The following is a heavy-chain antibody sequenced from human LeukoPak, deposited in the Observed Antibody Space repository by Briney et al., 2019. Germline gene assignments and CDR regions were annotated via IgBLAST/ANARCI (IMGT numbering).Heavy chain of an antibody. CDR3: ARDLRGRELSPDY. V-gene: IGHV1-18*01. J-gene: IGHJ4*02. CDR1: GYTFTSYG. CDR2: ISAYNGNT. Sequence: ASVKVSCKASGYTFTSYGISWVRQAPGQRLEWMGWISAYNGNTNYAQKLQGRDTMTTDTSTITAYMELRSLGSDDTAVYYCARDLRGRELSPDYWGQGTLVTVSS. D-gene: IGHD1-26*01.